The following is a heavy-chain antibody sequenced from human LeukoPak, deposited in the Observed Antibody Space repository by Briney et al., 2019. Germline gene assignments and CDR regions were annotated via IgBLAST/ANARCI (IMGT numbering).Heavy chain of an antibody. J-gene: IGHJ4*02. D-gene: IGHD3-22*01. V-gene: IGHV3-73*01. CDR2: IRSKANSYAT. CDR3: ASEIVFGSFDY. Sequence: GGSLRLSCAASGFTFSGSAMHWVRQASGKGLEWVGRIRSKANSYATAYAASVKGRFTISRDDSKNTAYLQMNSLKTKDTAVYYCASEIVFGSFDYWGQGTLVTVSS. CDR1: GFTFSGSA.